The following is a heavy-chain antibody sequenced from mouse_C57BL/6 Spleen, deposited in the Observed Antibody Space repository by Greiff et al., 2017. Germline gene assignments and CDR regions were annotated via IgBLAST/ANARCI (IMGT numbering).Heavy chain of an antibody. CDR2: IHPNSGST. CDR3: ARWSTTAYFDY. J-gene: IGHJ2*01. D-gene: IGHD1-2*01. V-gene: IGHV1-64*01. CDR1: GYTFTSYW. Sequence: VQLQQPGAELVKPGASVKLSCKASGYTFTSYWMSWVKQRPGQGLEWIGMIHPNSGSTNYNENFKSKATLTVDKPSSTAYMQLSSLTSEDSAVYYCARWSTTAYFDYWGQGTTLTVSS.